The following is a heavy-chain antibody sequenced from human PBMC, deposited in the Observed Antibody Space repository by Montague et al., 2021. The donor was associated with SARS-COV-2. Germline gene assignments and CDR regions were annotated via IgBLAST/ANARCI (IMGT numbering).Heavy chain of an antibody. J-gene: IGHJ4*02. D-gene: IGHD3-3*01. V-gene: IGHV4-39*01. CDR3: VRHPRTYNGFWSGYSGRRVFQFDS. CDR1: GGSISSTSYY. CDR2: IYHSGST. Sequence: SETLSLTCTVSGGSISSTSYYWGWIRQSPGKGLEWIGSIYHSGSTYYSPSLKSRLSLSVETSKNQFSLKLTSVTAADTAVYFCVRHPRTYNGFWSGYSGRRVFQFDSGGQGTLVTVSS.